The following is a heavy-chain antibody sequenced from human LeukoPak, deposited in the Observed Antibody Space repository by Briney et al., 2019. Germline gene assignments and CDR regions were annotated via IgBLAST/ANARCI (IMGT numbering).Heavy chain of an antibody. CDR3: AREGGSYGYYFDY. Sequence: SETLSLTCTVSGGSISSYYWSWIRQPPGKGLEWIGYIYYSGSTNYNPSLKSRVTISVDTSKNQFSLKLSSVTAADTAVYYCAREGGSYGYYFDYWGQGTLVTVSS. D-gene: IGHD1-26*01. V-gene: IGHV4-59*01. CDR2: IYYSGST. CDR1: GGSISSYY. J-gene: IGHJ4*02.